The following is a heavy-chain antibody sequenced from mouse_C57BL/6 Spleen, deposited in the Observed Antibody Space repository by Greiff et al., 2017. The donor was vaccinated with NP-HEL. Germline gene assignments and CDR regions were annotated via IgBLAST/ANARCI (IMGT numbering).Heavy chain of an antibody. Sequence: QVQLQQSGPELVKPGASVKISCKASGYAFSSSWMNWVKQRPGKGLEWIGRIYPGDGDTNYNGKFKGKATLTADKSSSTAYMQLSSLTSDDSAVYFCAIGNYYGSSSEGWFAYWGQGTLVTVSA. CDR1: GYAFSSSW. V-gene: IGHV1-82*01. CDR2: IYPGDGDT. D-gene: IGHD1-1*01. CDR3: AIGNYYGSSSEGWFAY. J-gene: IGHJ3*01.